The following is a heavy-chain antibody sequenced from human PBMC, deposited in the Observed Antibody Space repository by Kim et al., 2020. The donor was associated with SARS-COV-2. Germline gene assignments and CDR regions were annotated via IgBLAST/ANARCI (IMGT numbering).Heavy chain of an antibody. CDR2: ISAGGGST. Sequence: VGSLRLSCAASGFTFSDYAMNWVRQAPGRGLQWVSAISAGGGSTYYADSMKGRFIISRDNSKNTLYLQMSSLRAEDTAVYYCARSNILTGYYSRNRYGM. V-gene: IGHV3-23*01. CDR3: ARSNILTGYYSRNRYGM. J-gene: IGHJ6*01. CDR1: GFTFSDYA. D-gene: IGHD3-9*01.